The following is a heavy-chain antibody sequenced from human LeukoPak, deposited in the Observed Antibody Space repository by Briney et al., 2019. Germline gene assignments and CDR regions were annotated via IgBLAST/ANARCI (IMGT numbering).Heavy chain of an antibody. Sequence: GGSLRLSCAASGFTVSSNYMTWVRQAPGKGLEWVSVIYIYSNTYFVDSVKGRFTISRDNSKNTLYLQMNSLRPEDTAVYYCAKPGSSGWKYFDYWGQGTLVTVSS. V-gene: IGHV3-53*05. CDR2: IYIYSNT. CDR3: AKPGSSGWKYFDY. CDR1: GFTVSSNY. D-gene: IGHD6-19*01. J-gene: IGHJ4*02.